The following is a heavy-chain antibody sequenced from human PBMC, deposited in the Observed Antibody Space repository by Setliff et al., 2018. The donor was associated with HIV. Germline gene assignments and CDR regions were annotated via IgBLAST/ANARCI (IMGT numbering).Heavy chain of an antibody. CDR1: GFTFSSYA. Sequence: GGSLRLSCAASGFTFSSYAMHWVRQAPGKGLEWVAVISYDGGTTEYAASVRGRFTISRDDSKNIAYLQMNSLKTEDTAVYFCTRDGGGDYGVYAPDYWGQGTLVTVSS. D-gene: IGHD4-17*01. V-gene: IGHV3-49*04. J-gene: IGHJ4*02. CDR3: TRDGGGDYGVYAPDY. CDR2: ISYDGGTT.